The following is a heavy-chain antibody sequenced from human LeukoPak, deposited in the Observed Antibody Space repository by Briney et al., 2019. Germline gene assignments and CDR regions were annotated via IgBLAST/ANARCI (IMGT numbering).Heavy chain of an antibody. CDR1: GFTFSSYA. V-gene: IGHV3-30-3*01. J-gene: IGHJ4*02. CDR2: ISYDESNK. Sequence: PGVSLRLSCAASGFTFSSYAMHWVRQAPGKGLEWVAVISYDESNKYYAHSVKGRFTISRDNSKNTLYLQKNSLRGEDKAVYYCARGRDGGDYWGQGTLVTVSS. CDR3: ARGRDGGDY.